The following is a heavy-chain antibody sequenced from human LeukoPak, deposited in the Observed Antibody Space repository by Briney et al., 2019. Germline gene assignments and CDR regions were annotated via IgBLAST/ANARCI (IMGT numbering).Heavy chain of an antibody. Sequence: ASVTVSCKTSGYPFTTYEINWVRRAAGQGLEWMGWVHPDTGYADYAQKFQGRVTMTSDTSISTAYMELSSLRSDDTAVYFCARGPRNDPWGQGTLVTVSS. CDR1: GYPFTTYE. V-gene: IGHV1-8*01. CDR3: ARGPRNDP. D-gene: IGHD1-14*01. J-gene: IGHJ5*02. CDR2: VHPDTGYA.